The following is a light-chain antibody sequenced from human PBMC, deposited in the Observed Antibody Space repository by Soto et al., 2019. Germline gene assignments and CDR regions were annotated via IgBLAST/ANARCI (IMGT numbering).Light chain of an antibody. J-gene: IGKJ5*01. CDR3: QQRNSWRVT. V-gene: IGKV3-11*01. CDR1: QSVSNY. Sequence: EIVLTQSPATLSLSPGERVTLSCRASQSVSNYLAWYQHKPCQAPRLLIDGASRGASGIPARFGGRGSGTDFTLTSSIEQPEDVADYCCQQRNSWRVTFGQGTRLEIK. CDR2: GAS.